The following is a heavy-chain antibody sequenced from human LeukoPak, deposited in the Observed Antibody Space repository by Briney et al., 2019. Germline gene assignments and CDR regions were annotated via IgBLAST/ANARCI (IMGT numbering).Heavy chain of an antibody. CDR2: ISSSGSTI. J-gene: IGHJ3*02. V-gene: IGHV3-48*03. CDR1: GFTFSSYE. Sequence: GGSLRLSCAASGFTFSSYEMNWVRQAPGKGLEWVSYISSSGSTIYYADSVKGRFTISRDNAKNSLYLQMNSLGVEDTAVYYCARDIHSVAFDIWGQGTMVTVSS. CDR3: ARDIHSVAFDI.